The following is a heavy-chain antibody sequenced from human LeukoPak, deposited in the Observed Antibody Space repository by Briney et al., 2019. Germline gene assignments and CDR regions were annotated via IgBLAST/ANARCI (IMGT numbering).Heavy chain of an antibody. Sequence: KPSETLSLTCTVSGGSISSYYWSWIRQPAGKGLEWIERIYTSGSTNYNASLKSRVSMSVDTSKNQFSLKLSSVTAADTAVFYCARENSGSYREFDYWGQGTLVTVSS. CDR2: IYTSGST. D-gene: IGHD1-26*01. J-gene: IGHJ4*02. V-gene: IGHV4-4*07. CDR3: ARENSGSYREFDY. CDR1: GGSISSYY.